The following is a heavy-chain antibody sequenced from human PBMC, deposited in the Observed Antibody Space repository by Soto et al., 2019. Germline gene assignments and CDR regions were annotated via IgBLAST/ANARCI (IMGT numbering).Heavy chain of an antibody. CDR2: ISGSGGST. CDR1: GFTFSSYA. Sequence: EVQLLESGGGLVQPGGSLRLSCAASGFTFSSYAMSWVRQAPGKGLEWVSAISGSGGSTYYADSVKGRFTISRDNSKNKLYQQMNSLRAEDTAVYYCAKIKSSEYYDSSGQGTYFDYWGQGTLVTVSS. CDR3: AKIKSSEYYDSSGQGTYFDY. V-gene: IGHV3-23*01. J-gene: IGHJ4*02. D-gene: IGHD3-22*01.